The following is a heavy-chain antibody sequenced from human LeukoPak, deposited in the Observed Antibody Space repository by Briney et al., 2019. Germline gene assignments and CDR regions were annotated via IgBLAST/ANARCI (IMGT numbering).Heavy chain of an antibody. CDR1: TFIFTTYT. V-gene: IGHV3-23*01. J-gene: IGHJ6*02. CDR2: VSRGGAST. CDR3: AKDSYGLDV. Sequence: PGGSLRLSCAVSTFIFTTYTMTWVRQAPGKGLEWVSSVSRGGASTYYADSVKGRFTISRDSSNNTVYLQMRSLRAEDTAVYYCAKDSYGLDVWGQGTTVSVSS.